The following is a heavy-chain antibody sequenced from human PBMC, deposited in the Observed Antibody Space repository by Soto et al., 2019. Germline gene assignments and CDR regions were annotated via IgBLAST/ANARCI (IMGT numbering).Heavy chain of an antibody. CDR1: GYTFTGYH. CDR2: INPNSGGT. V-gene: IGHV1-2*02. CDR3: AREVKNCTKGVCYPRDYYSGRDD. D-gene: IGHD2-8*01. J-gene: IGHJ6*02. Sequence: GASVKGSCTASGYTFTGYHMHWVRQAPGQGLEWMGWINPNSGGTNYAQKFQGRVTMTRDTSISTAYMELSRLRSDDTAVYYCAREVKNCTKGVCYPRDYYSGRDDGGPGTTVPGSS.